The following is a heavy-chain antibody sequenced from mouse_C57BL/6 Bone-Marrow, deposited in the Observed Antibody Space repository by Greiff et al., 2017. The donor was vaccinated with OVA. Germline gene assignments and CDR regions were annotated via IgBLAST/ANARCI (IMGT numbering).Heavy chain of an antibody. Sequence: EVQLVESGGGLVKPGGSLKLSCAASGFTFSDYGMHWVRQAPEKGLEWVAYNSSGSSTIYYADTVKGRFTISRDNAKNTLFLQMTSLRSEDTAMYYCARKVGGAMDYWGQGTSVTVSS. CDR3: ARKVGGAMDY. CDR1: GFTFSDYG. V-gene: IGHV5-17*01. CDR2: NSSGSSTI. J-gene: IGHJ4*01. D-gene: IGHD1-1*01.